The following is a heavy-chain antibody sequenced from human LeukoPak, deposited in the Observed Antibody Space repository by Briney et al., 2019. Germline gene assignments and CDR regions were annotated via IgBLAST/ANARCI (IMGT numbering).Heavy chain of an antibody. J-gene: IGHJ4*02. CDR3: ARDPRIAAAGGRFDY. V-gene: IGHV1-3*01. Sequence: ASVKVSCKASGYTFTSYAMHWVRQAPGQRLEWMGWINAGNGNTKYSQKFQGRVTITRDTSASTAYMELSSLRSEDTAVYYCARDPRIAAAGGRFDYWGQGTLVTVSP. CDR2: INAGNGNT. CDR1: GYTFTSYA. D-gene: IGHD6-13*01.